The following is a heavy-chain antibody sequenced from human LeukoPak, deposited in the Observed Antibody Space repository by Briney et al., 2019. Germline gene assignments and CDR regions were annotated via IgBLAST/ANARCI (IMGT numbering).Heavy chain of an antibody. V-gene: IGHV4-39*07. CDR1: GGSISSSSYY. J-gene: IGHJ4*02. CDR2: IYYSGST. D-gene: IGHD2-15*01. Sequence: SETLSLTCTVSGGSISSSSYYWGWIRQPPGKGLEWIGSIYYSGSTYYNPSLKSRVTISVDTSKNQFSLKLSSVTAADTAVYYCARRRNIVVVVAATPFDYWGQGTLVTVYS. CDR3: ARRRNIVVVVAATPFDY.